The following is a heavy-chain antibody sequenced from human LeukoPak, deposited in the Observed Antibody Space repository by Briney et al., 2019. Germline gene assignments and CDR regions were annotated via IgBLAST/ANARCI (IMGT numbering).Heavy chain of an antibody. CDR2: ISGSSSTI. J-gene: IGHJ4*02. Sequence: GGSLRLSCAASGFTFSSYSMNWVRQAPGKGLEWVSYISGSSSTIYYADSVKGRFTISRDNAKNSLYLQMNSLRDEDTAVYYCARDRREYYYGSGSYYNGRPLDYWGQGTLVTVSS. D-gene: IGHD3-10*01. CDR1: GFTFSSYS. CDR3: ARDRREYYYGSGSYYNGRPLDY. V-gene: IGHV3-48*02.